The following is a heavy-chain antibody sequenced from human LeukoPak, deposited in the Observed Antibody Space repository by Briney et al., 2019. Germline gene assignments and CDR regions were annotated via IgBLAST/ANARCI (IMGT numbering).Heavy chain of an antibody. CDR3: ARVFITMVRGVNDNWFDP. Sequence: GASVKVSRKASGYTFTGYYMHWVRQAPGQGLEWMGWINPNSGGTNYAQKFQGRVTMTRDTSISTAYMELSRLRSDDTAVYYCARVFITMVRGVNDNWFDPWGQGTLVTVSS. J-gene: IGHJ5*02. CDR1: GYTFTGYY. V-gene: IGHV1-2*02. CDR2: INPNSGGT. D-gene: IGHD3-10*01.